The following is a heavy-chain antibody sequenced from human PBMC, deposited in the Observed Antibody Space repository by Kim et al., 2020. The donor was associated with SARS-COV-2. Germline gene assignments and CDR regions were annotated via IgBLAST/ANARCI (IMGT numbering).Heavy chain of an antibody. CDR1: GYIFTSYG. CDR3: ARDVSSSWSGVDY. Sequence: ASVKVSCKASGYIFTSYGMHWVRQAPGQRLEWMGWINAANGDTKDSQKFQGRVTITRDTSAGTVYMELSSLRSEDTAVYYCARDVSSSWSGVDYWGQGTLVTVSS. CDR2: INAANGDT. J-gene: IGHJ4*02. V-gene: IGHV1-3*01. D-gene: IGHD6-13*01.